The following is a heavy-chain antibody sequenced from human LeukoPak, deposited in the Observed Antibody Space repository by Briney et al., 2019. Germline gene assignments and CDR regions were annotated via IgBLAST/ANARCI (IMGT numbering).Heavy chain of an antibody. J-gene: IGHJ6*02. Sequence: GGSLRLSCAASGFTFSSYWMSWVRQAPGKGLEWVANIKQDGSEKYYVDPVKGRFTISRDNAKNSLYLQMNSLRAEDTAVYYCARESIIAARPSYYYYGMDVWGQGTTVTVSS. D-gene: IGHD6-6*01. CDR2: IKQDGSEK. CDR1: GFTFSSYW. V-gene: IGHV3-7*03. CDR3: ARESIIAARPSYYYYGMDV.